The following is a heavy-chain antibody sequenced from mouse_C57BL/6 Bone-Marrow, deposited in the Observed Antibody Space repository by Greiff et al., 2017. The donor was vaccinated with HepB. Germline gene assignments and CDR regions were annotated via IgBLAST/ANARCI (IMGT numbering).Heavy chain of an antibody. CDR3: ARSHSNYLAWFAY. CDR2: IRNKANGYTT. V-gene: IGHV7-3*01. CDR1: GFTFTDYY. Sequence: EVQGVESGGGLVQPGGSLSLSCAASGFTFTDYYMSWVRQPPGKALEWLGFIRNKANGYTTEYSASVKGRFTISRDNSQSILYLHMNALRAEDSATYYCARSHSNYLAWFAYWGQGTLVTVSA. D-gene: IGHD2-5*01. J-gene: IGHJ3*01.